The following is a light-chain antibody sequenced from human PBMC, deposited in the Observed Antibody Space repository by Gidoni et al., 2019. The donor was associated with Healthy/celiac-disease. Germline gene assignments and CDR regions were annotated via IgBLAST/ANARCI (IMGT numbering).Light chain of an antibody. CDR1: QSISSY. CDR2: AAS. J-gene: IGKJ1*01. CDR3: QQSYRTPCT. Sequence: DLQMTQSPSSLSASVGDRVTITCRASQSISSYLNWYQQKPGKAPKLLIYAASSLQSGVPSRFSGSGSGTDFTLTISSLQPEYSATYYCQQSYRTPCTFGQGTKVEIK. V-gene: IGKV1-39*01.